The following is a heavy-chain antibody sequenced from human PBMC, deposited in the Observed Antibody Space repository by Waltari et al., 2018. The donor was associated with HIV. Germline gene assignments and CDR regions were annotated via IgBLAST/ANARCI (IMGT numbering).Heavy chain of an antibody. V-gene: IGHV4-34*02. D-gene: IGHD4-4*01. CDR3: VRQRTVTTFSYYYLDV. CDR2: INQSGRT. J-gene: IGHJ6*03. CDR1: GGSFTNYY. Sequence: QVQLQQWGAGLVKPSDTLSLTCAVSGGSFTNYYWNWIRQSPGKGLEWIGEINQSGRTNYNPSLESRVTMSVDTSKNQFSLKLTSMTAADSAVYYCVRQRTVTTFSYYYLDVWGKGTTVTVSS.